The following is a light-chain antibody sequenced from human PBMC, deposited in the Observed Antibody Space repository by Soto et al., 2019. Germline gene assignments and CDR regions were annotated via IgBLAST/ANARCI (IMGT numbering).Light chain of an antibody. Sequence: EIVLTQSPATLSLSPGERATLSCRASQSVSSCLAWYQQKPGQAPRLLIYDASNRATDIPARFSGSGSGTDFTLTISSLEPEDFAVYYCQQSSNWPLTFGGGTKVDIK. J-gene: IGKJ4*01. CDR1: QSVSSC. CDR2: DAS. V-gene: IGKV3-11*01. CDR3: QQSSNWPLT.